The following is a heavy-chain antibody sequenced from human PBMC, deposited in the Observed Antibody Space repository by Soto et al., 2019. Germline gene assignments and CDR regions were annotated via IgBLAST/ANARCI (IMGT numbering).Heavy chain of an antibody. CDR1: GFTFSSYS. V-gene: IGHV3-21*01. CDR3: ARVPSYMEQWLVHTQYYYYYMDV. Sequence: AGGSLRLSCAASGFTFSSYSMNWVRQAPGKGLEWVSSISSSSSYIYYADSVKGRFTISRDNAKNSLYLQMNSLRAEDTAVYYCARVPSYMEQWLVHTQYYYYYMDVWGKGTTVTVSS. J-gene: IGHJ6*03. CDR2: ISSSSSYI. D-gene: IGHD6-19*01.